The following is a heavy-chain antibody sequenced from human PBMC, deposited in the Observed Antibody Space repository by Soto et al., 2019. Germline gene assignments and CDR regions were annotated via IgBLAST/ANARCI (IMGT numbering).Heavy chain of an antibody. CDR1: GFTFSIYA. D-gene: IGHD7-27*01. J-gene: IGHJ5*02. CDR2: ISGSGVST. CDR3: AKDSGPTIGRLDP. Sequence: HPGGSLRLSCAASGFTFSIYAMSWVRQAPGKGLEWVSAISGSGVSTYYAYSVKGRFNISRDNTKNTLYMQMNRLRTEDTAVYYCAKDSGPTIGRLDPWGQETLVTVS. V-gene: IGHV3-23*01.